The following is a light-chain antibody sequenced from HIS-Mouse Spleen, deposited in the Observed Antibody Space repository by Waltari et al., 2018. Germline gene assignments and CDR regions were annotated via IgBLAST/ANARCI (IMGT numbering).Light chain of an antibody. Sequence: QSALTQPPSASGSPGQSVTISCTGTSRDLGGYNYVSWYQQHPGKAPKLMIYEVSKRPSGVPDRFSGSKSGNTASLTVSGLQAEDEADYYCSSYAGSNIVVFGGGTKLTVL. CDR1: SRDLGGYNY. J-gene: IGLJ2*01. CDR3: SSYAGSNIVV. V-gene: IGLV2-8*01. CDR2: EVS.